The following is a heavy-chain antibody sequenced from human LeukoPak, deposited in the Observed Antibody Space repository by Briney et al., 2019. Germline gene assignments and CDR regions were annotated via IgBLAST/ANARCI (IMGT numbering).Heavy chain of an antibody. CDR1: GYTFTSYD. CDR2: MNPNSGNT. D-gene: IGHD2-15*01. V-gene: IGHV1-8*01. J-gene: IGHJ4*02. CDR3: ARGCGYCSGGSRGLYYFDF. Sequence: ASVKVSCKASGYTFTSYDINWVRQATGQGLEWMGWMNPNSGNTGYAQKFQGRVAMTRNTSISTAYMELSSLRSEDTAVYYCARGCGYCSGGSRGLYYFDFWGQGTLVTVSS.